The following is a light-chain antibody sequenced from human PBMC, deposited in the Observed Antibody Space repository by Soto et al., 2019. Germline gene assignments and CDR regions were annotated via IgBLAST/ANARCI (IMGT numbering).Light chain of an antibody. CDR2: AAS. Sequence: DIQMTQSPSSLSASVGDRVTITCRASQSISSFLTWYQQKAGKAPKLLIYAASSLQSGVPSRFSGSGSGTDSTLTISRLQPEDSASYYCQRSFSTPPTFGQGTKVEIK. V-gene: IGKV1-39*01. CDR3: QRSFSTPPT. J-gene: IGKJ1*01. CDR1: QSISSF.